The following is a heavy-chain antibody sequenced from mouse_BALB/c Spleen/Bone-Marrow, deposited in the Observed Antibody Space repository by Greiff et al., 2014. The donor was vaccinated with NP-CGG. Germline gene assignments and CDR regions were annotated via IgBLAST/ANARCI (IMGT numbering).Heavy chain of an antibody. D-gene: IGHD1-2*01. CDR1: GYSFTGYY. J-gene: IGHJ3*01. Sequence: EVQLQQSGPDLVKPGASVKISCKASGYSFTGYYMYWVKQSHGKSLEWIGRVNPNNGDISYNQKFKGKAVLTVDKSSSAAYMELRSLTSEDSAVYCCARSTATGFAYWGQGTLVTVSA. V-gene: IGHV1-26*01. CDR2: VNPNNGDI. CDR3: ARSTATGFAY.